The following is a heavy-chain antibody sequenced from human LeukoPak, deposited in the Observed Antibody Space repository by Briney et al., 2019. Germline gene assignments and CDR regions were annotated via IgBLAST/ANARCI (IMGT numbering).Heavy chain of an antibody. V-gene: IGHV5-51*01. CDR1: GYSFTTNW. J-gene: IGHJ4*02. CDR3: VRHKGYYDTSGYYYGDY. Sequence: GESLKISCKASGYSFTTNWIGWVRQVPGKGLEWMGIIYPSDSQTRNNPSFQGQVTISADKSSSTAYLQWRSLKASDTAMYYCVRHKGYYDTSGYYYGDYWGQGTLVTVSS. D-gene: IGHD3-22*01. CDR2: IYPSDSQT.